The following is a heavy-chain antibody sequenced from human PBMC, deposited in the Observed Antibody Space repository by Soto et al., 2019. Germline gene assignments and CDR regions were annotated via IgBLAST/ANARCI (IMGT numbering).Heavy chain of an antibody. CDR2: IWYDGSNK. V-gene: IGHV3-33*01. CDR3: ARDLSTSSGWFDY. D-gene: IGHD6-19*01. CDR1: GFTFSSYG. Sequence: QVQLVESGGGVVQPGRSLRLSCAASGFTFSSYGMHWVRQAPGKGLEWVAVIWYDGSNKYYADSVKGRFTISRDNSKNTLYLQMNSLRAEDTAVYYCARDLSTSSGWFDYWGQGTLVTVSS. J-gene: IGHJ4*02.